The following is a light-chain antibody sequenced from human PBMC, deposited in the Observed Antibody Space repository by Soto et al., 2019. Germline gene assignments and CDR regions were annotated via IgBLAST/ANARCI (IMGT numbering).Light chain of an antibody. V-gene: IGLV2-14*02. CDR2: EVT. Sequence: QSALTQPASVSGSPGQSITISCTGTSSDVGSRNLVSWYQQHPGKVPKLMIYEVTERPPGVSNRFSGSKSGNTASLTISGLQADDEGDYYCSSFTTSSTYVYGAGTKLTVL. CDR3: SSFTTSSTYV. J-gene: IGLJ1*01. CDR1: SSDVGSRNL.